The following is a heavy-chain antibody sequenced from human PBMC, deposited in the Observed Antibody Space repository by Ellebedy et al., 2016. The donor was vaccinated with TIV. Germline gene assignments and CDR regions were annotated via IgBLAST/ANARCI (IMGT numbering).Heavy chain of an antibody. V-gene: IGHV3-72*01. Sequence: PGGSLRLSCAASGFTFSHAWMSWVRQAPGKGLEWVGRSRNQDKSYTTEYAASVKGRFSISRDVSKSLVYLQMNSLKTEDTAMYYCVRVDRTYDYDYWGQGTLVTVSS. CDR1: GFTFSHAW. D-gene: IGHD1-14*01. J-gene: IGHJ4*02. CDR3: VRVDRTYDYDY. CDR2: SRNQDKSYTT.